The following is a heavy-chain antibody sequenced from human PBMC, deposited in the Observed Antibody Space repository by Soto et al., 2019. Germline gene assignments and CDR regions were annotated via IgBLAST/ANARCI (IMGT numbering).Heavy chain of an antibody. D-gene: IGHD2-2*01. Sequence: EVQLVESGGGLVQPGGSLRLSCAASGFTFSSYDMHWVRQATGKGLEWVSAIGTAGDTYYPGSVKGRFTISRENAKNSLYLQMNSLRAGDTAVYYCARGAYCSSTSCRRNNWFDPWGQGTLVTVSS. CDR2: IGTAGDT. J-gene: IGHJ5*02. CDR3: ARGAYCSSTSCRRNNWFDP. CDR1: GFTFSSYD. V-gene: IGHV3-13*01.